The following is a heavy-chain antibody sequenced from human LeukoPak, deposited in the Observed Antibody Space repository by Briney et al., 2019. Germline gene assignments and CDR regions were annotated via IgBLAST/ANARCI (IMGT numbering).Heavy chain of an antibody. Sequence: PGGSLRLSCVASGFTFSSYWMSWVRQAPGKGLQWVANMKEDGSQKHYVDSVKGRFTISRDNAKNSLFLQMNSLGIEDTAVYYCARGFSIDYWGQGSLVTVSS. J-gene: IGHJ4*02. V-gene: IGHV3-7*03. CDR2: MKEDGSQK. D-gene: IGHD3-3*01. CDR3: ARGFSIDY. CDR1: GFTFSSYW.